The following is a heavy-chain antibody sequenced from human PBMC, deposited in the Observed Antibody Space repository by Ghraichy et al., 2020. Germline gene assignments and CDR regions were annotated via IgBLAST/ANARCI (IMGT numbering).Heavy chain of an antibody. CDR2: IYYSGST. CDR3: ARTLVVAANVFDC. J-gene: IGHJ4*02. D-gene: IGHD2-15*01. Sequence: SETLSLTCTVSGGSISSSSYYWGWIRQPPGTGLEWIGSIYYSGSTYYNPSLKNRVTISVDTSKNQFSLKLSSVTAADTAVYYCARTLVVAANVFDCWGQGTLVTVSS. CDR1: GGSISSSSYY. V-gene: IGHV4-39*01.